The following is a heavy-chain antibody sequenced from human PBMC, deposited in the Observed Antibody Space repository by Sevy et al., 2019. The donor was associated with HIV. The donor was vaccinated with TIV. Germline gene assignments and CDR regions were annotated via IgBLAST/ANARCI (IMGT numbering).Heavy chain of an antibody. Sequence: GGSLRLSCAASGFTFSRFGIHWVRQAPGKGLEWVGVVRYDGSNEYHADSVKGRFFISRDNSKNTLYLQMNRLRAEDTAVYYCAREPTDLSCYMDLWGKGTAVTVSS. CDR1: GFTFSRFG. CDR2: VRYDGSNE. J-gene: IGHJ6*03. CDR3: AREPTDLSCYMDL. V-gene: IGHV3-33*01.